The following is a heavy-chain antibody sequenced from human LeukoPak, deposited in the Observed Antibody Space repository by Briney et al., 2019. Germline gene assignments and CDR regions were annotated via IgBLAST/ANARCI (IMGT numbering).Heavy chain of an antibody. CDR1: GGSISSYY. Sequence: SETLSLTCTVSGGSISSYYWSWIRQPPGKGLEWIGYIHYSGSANSSPSLKSRVTISVDTSKNQFSLKLRSVTAADTAVYYCARRPRNDILTGTPFDYWGQGILVTVSS. J-gene: IGHJ4*02. D-gene: IGHD3-9*01. V-gene: IGHV4-59*01. CDR3: ARRPRNDILTGTPFDY. CDR2: IHYSGSA.